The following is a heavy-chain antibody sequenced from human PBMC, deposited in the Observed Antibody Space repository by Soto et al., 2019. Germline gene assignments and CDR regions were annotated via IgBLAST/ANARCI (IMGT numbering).Heavy chain of an antibody. Sequence: EVQLVESGGGLVQPGGSLRLSCAASGLTVSSNYMSWVRQAPGKGLEWVSVIYSGGSTYYADSVKGRFTISRDNSKNTLYLQMHSLRAEDTAVYYCARDGSGYARPYYYFDYWGQGTLVTVSS. CDR3: ARDGSGYARPYYYFDY. CDR1: GLTVSSNY. D-gene: IGHD5-12*01. CDR2: IYSGGST. J-gene: IGHJ4*02. V-gene: IGHV3-66*01.